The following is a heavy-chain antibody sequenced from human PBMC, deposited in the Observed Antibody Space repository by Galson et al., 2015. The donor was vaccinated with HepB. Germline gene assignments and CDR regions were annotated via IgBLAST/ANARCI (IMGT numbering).Heavy chain of an antibody. Sequence: SVKVSCKASGYEFNKYGLSWVRQAPGQGLEWMGWVSGYDGSANYAPKFQGRVTMTTEKSTGTAYMEMRSLRSDDTAVYYGARDSRLELHLNNYYSYGMDVWGQGTAVTVS. V-gene: IGHV1-18*01. D-gene: IGHD1-7*01. CDR1: GYEFNKYG. J-gene: IGHJ6*02. CDR2: VSGYDGSA. CDR3: ARDSRLELHLNNYYSYGMDV.